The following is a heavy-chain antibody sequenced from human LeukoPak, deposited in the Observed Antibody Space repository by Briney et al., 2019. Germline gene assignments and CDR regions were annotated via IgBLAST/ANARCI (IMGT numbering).Heavy chain of an antibody. V-gene: IGHV3-48*03. CDR3: ARVAVAGTLLYYYMDV. CDR1: GFTLSSYE. D-gene: IGHD6-19*01. J-gene: IGHJ6*03. Sequence: PGGSLRLSCAASGFTLSSYEMNWVRQAPGKGLEWVSYISSSGSTIYYADPVKGRFTISRDNAKNSLYLQMNSLRAEDTAVYYCARVAVAGTLLYYYMDVWGKGTTVTISS. CDR2: ISSSGSTI.